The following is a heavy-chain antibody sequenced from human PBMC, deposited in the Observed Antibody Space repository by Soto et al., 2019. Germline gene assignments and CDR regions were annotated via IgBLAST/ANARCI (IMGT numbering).Heavy chain of an antibody. J-gene: IGHJ6*04. CDR2: IIHIFGTA. Sequence: QVQLVQSGAEVKKPGSSVKVSCKASGGTFSSYAISWVRQAPGQGLEWMGGIIHIFGTANYAQKFQCRVTIAADESTSTAYMELSSLRSEDTAVYSFARGSGRSWYQSSCWDFWGKGTTVTVSS. D-gene: IGHD6-13*01. CDR1: GGTFSSYA. V-gene: IGHV1-69*01. CDR3: ARGSGRSWYQSSCWDF.